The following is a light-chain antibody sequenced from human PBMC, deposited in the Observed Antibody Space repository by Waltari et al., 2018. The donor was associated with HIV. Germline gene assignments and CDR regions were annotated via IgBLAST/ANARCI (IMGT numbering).Light chain of an antibody. V-gene: IGKV1-27*01. J-gene: IGKJ3*01. CDR3: QKYNSAPLIT. CDR1: QAISTF. CDR2: AAS. Sequence: DIQMTQSPTSLSASVGDRVTITCRASQAISTFLVWYQQKPGKVPKLLISAASTLRSGVPSRFSGSVSGTDFTLTINGLQPEDVATYYCQKYNSAPLITFGPGTKVDI.